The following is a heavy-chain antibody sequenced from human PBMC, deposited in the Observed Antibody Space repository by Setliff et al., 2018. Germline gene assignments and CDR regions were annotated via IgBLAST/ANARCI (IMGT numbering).Heavy chain of an antibody. CDR1: GYNFANYW. J-gene: IGHJ6*02. D-gene: IGHD3-22*01. Sequence: PGESLKISCKASGYNFANYWIGWVRQMPGKGLEWMAIIYPDDSDTRNSPSFRGQVTVSADKSISTAYLQWSSLKASDTAMYYCARRDPGTMTYYYGMDVWGQGTTVTVSS. V-gene: IGHV5-51*01. CDR3: ARRDPGTMTYYYGMDV. CDR2: IYPDDSDT.